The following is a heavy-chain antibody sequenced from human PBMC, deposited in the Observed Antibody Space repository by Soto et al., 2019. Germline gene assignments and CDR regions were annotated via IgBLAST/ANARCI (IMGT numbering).Heavy chain of an antibody. D-gene: IGHD3-10*01. CDR1: GYRLDAAW. J-gene: IGHJ4*02. Sequence: GESLKISCKGVGYRLDAAWIGWVRQMPGKGLEWMGIIKPGGSDLRYSPSFRGQVTISADAAVNTAYLQWDSLKASETAMYYCLRKITYICHFCGQGSLATVSS. CDR2: IKPGGSDL. V-gene: IGHV5-51*01. CDR3: LRKITYICHF.